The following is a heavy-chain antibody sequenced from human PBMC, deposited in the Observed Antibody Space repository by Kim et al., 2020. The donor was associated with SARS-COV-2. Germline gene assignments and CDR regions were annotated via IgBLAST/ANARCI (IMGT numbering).Heavy chain of an antibody. CDR1: GYTFTSYG. D-gene: IGHD6-19*01. V-gene: IGHV1-18*04. J-gene: IGHJ6*02. CDR2: ISAYNGNT. Sequence: ASVKVSCKASGYTFTSYGISWVRQAPGQGLEWMGWISAYNGNTNYAQKLQGRVTMTTDTSTSTAYMELRSLRSDDTAVYYCARVSSGWYGSLYYGMDVWGQGTTVTVSS. CDR3: ARVSSGWYGSLYYGMDV.